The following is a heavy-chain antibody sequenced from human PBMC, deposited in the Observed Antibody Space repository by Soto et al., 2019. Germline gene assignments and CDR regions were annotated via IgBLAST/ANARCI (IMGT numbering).Heavy chain of an antibody. Sequence: PSETLSLTCTVSGGSISSYYWSWIRQPPGKGLEWIGYIYYSGSTNYNPSLKSRVTISVDTSKNQFSLKLSSVTAADTAVYYCARCGGCMEDSQYYMDVWGKGTTVTVSS. V-gene: IGHV4-59*01. CDR1: GGSISSYY. CDR3: ARCGGCMEDSQYYMDV. D-gene: IGHD2-8*01. CDR2: IYYSGST. J-gene: IGHJ6*03.